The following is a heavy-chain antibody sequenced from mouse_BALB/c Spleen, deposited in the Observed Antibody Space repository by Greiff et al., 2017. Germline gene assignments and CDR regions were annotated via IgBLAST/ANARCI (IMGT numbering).Heavy chain of an antibody. J-gene: IGHJ3*01. V-gene: IGHV14-3*02. CDR3: ARQLGLLAWFAY. CDR2: IDPANGNT. D-gene: IGHD3-1*01. Sequence: EVQLQQSGAELVKPGASVKLSCTASGFNIKDTYMHWVKQRPEQGLEWIGRIDPANGNTKYDPKFQGKATITADTSSNTAYLQLSSLTSEDTAVYYCARQLGLLAWFAYWGQGTLVTVSA. CDR1: GFNIKDTY.